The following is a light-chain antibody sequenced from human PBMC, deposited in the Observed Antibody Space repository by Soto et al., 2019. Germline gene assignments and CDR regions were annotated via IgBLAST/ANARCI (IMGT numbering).Light chain of an antibody. CDR1: SSNIGSNP. V-gene: IGLV1-44*01. J-gene: IGLJ3*02. Sequence: VLTQPPSASGAPGQRVTISCSGSSSNIGSNPVNWYQQLPGTAPKLLIYTDNERPSGVPDRFSGSKSGTSASLAIGGLQSEDEADYYCATWDDSLSGPVFGGGTKLTVL. CDR2: TDN. CDR3: ATWDDSLSGPV.